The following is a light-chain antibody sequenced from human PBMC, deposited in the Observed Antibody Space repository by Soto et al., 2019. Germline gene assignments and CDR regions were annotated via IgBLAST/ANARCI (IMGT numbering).Light chain of an antibody. CDR3: QQYDNLPT. Sequence: DIQMTQSPSSPSASVGDRVTITCQASQDISNYLNWYQQKPGKAPKLLIYDASNLETGVPSRFSGSGSGTDFTFTISSLQPEDIATYYCQQYDNLPTFGGGTKVDI. CDR2: DAS. V-gene: IGKV1-33*01. J-gene: IGKJ4*01. CDR1: QDISNY.